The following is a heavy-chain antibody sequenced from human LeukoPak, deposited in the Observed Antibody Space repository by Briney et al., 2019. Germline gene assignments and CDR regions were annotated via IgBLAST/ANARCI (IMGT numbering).Heavy chain of an antibody. V-gene: IGHV3-23*01. CDR1: GFTFSNYG. CDR2: ISGSGGST. D-gene: IGHD3-10*01. Sequence: GGSLRLSCVASGFTFSNYGMSWVRQAPGKGLEWVSAISGSGGSTYYADSVKGRFTISRDNSKNTLYLQMNSLRAEDTAVYYCAKAVLWFGELFPPSYGMDVWGQGTTVTVSS. J-gene: IGHJ6*02. CDR3: AKAVLWFGELFPPSYGMDV.